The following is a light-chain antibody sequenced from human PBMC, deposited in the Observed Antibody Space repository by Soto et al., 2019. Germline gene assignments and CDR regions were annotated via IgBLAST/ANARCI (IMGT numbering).Light chain of an antibody. V-gene: IGKV3-15*01. J-gene: IGKJ1*01. Sequence: EIVMTQSPATLSVSPGERATLSCRASQSVSSNLAWYQQKPGQAPRPLIYGASTRPTGVPGRFSGSGSGTDFTLTISSLQSEDLAVYYCQQYNSWPRTFGQGTKVEIK. CDR1: QSVSSN. CDR3: QQYNSWPRT. CDR2: GAS.